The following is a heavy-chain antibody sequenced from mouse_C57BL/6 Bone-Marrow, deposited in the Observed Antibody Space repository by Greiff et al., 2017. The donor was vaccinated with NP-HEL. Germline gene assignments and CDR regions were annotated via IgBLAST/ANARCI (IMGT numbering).Heavy chain of an antibody. J-gene: IGHJ4*01. CDR1: EYEFPSHD. CDR2: INSDGGST. CDR3: ARHEDYYGSSYCYAMDY. V-gene: IGHV5-2*01. Sequence: EVKLVESGGGLVQPGESLKLSCESNEYEFPSHDMSWVRKTPEKRLELVAAINSDGGSTYYPDTMERRFIISRDNTKKTLYLQMSSLRSKDTALYYCARHEDYYGSSYCYAMDYWGQGTSVTVSS. D-gene: IGHD1-1*01.